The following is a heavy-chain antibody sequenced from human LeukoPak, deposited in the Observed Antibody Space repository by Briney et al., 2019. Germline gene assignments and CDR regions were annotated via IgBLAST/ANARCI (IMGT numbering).Heavy chain of an antibody. J-gene: IGHJ3*02. D-gene: IGHD2-15*01. CDR3: ARDFVGVCGGGSCYLDAFDI. CDR1: GYTFTNYG. V-gene: IGHV1-18*01. CDR2: ISAYNGNT. Sequence: ASVKVSCKASGYTFTNYGVSWVRQAPGQGLERMGWISAYNGNTNYAQKLQGRVTITTDTSTRTAYMELRSLRSDDTGVYYCARDFVGVCGGGSCYLDAFDIWGQGTMVTVSS.